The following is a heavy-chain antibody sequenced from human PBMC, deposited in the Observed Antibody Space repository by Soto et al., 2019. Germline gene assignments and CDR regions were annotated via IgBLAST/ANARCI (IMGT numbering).Heavy chain of an antibody. CDR1: GFTVSSNY. Sequence: GGSLRLSCAASGFTVSSNYMSWVRQAPGKGLEWVSVIYSGGSTYYADSVKGRFTISRDNSKNTLYLQMNSLRAEDTAVYYCARPHYDIMKSYPFYWGQGTLVTVSS. D-gene: IGHD3-9*01. CDR3: ARPHYDIMKSYPFY. CDR2: IYSGGST. J-gene: IGHJ4*02. V-gene: IGHV3-66*04.